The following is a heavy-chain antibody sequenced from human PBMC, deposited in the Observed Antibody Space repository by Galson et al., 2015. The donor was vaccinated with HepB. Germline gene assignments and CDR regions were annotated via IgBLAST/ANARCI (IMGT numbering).Heavy chain of an antibody. CDR2: FDLEVGDT. J-gene: IGHJ4*02. CDR3: GPRRFGKLYFDY. V-gene: IGHV1-24*01. D-gene: IGHD3-10*01. CDR1: GYKFGDLS. Sequence: SVKVSCKVSGYKFGDLSIHWVRQAPGKGLEWMGGFDLEVGDTFYGQSFQGRVTMIGDTSTDTAYMELSSLTYEDTAVYFCGPRRFGKLYFDYWGQGTQATVSS.